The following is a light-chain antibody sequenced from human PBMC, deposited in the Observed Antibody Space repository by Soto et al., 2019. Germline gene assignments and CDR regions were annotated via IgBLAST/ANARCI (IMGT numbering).Light chain of an antibody. V-gene: IGKV3-15*01. CDR3: QQYNNWHLYPT. CDR1: QSVSSN. CDR2: GAS. Sequence: EIVMTQSPATLSVSPGERATLSCRASQSVSSNLAWYQQKPGQAPRLLIYGASTRATGIPARFSGSGSGTEFTLTISSLQSEDFAVYYCQQYNNWHLYPTFGPGTKVDIK. J-gene: IGKJ3*01.